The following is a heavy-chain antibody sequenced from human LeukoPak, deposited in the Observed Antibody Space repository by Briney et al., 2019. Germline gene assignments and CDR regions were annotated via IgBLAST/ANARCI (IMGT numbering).Heavy chain of an antibody. CDR1: GGSISSYY. Sequence: SETLSLTCTVSGGSISSYYWSWIRQPPGKGLEWIGYIYYSGSTNYNPSLKSRVTISVDTSKNQFSLKLSSVTAADTAVDYCARQVGRGDAFDIWGQGTMVTVSS. CDR3: ARQVGRGDAFDI. J-gene: IGHJ3*02. V-gene: IGHV4-59*08. CDR2: IYYSGST.